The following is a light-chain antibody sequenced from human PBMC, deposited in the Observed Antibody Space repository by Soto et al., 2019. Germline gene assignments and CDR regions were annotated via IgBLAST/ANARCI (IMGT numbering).Light chain of an antibody. V-gene: IGKV1-33*01. CDR3: QQYDNLRIS. Sequence: DIQMTQSPSSLSASIGDRVTISCQASQHIDDYVNWYQQKPGKAPKVLIYDASTLETGVPSRFSGSGSGTEFTFTISSLQPEDVATYYCQQYDNLRISFGGGTKVDIK. CDR2: DAS. J-gene: IGKJ4*01. CDR1: QHIDDY.